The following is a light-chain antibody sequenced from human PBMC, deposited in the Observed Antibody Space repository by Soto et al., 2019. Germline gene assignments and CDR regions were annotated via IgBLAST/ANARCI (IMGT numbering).Light chain of an antibody. V-gene: IGLV2-14*01. CDR3: SSYTSSSTPVV. Sequence: QSVLTQPASVSGSPGQSITISCTGSGSDVGAYNYVSWYQQHPGKAPKLMIFEVTNRPSGVSDRFSGSKSGNTASLTISSLQAEDEADYYCSSYTSSSTPVVFGGGTKVTVL. CDR2: EVT. CDR1: GSDVGAYNY. J-gene: IGLJ2*01.